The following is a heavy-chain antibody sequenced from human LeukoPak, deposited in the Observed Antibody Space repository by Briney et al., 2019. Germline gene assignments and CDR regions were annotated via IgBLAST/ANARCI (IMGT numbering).Heavy chain of an antibody. Sequence: ASVKVSCKASGGTFSSYAIIWVRQAPGQGLEWMGWISAYSGNTNYAQKLQGRVTMTTDTSTSTVYMELRSLRSDDTAVYYCARVGNYYYDSSGYFPPLDYWGQGTLVTVSS. CDR3: ARVGNYYYDSSGYFPPLDY. V-gene: IGHV1-18*01. CDR1: GGTFSSYA. D-gene: IGHD3-22*01. J-gene: IGHJ4*02. CDR2: ISAYSGNT.